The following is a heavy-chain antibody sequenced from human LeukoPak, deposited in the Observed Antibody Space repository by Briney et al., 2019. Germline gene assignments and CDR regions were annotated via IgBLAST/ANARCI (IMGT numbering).Heavy chain of an antibody. D-gene: IGHD3-9*01. J-gene: IGHJ3*01. Sequence: ASVKVSCKASGYTFTSYGISWVRQAPGQGLEWMGWISAYNGNTNYAQKLQGRVTMTTDTSTSTAYMELSSLRSEDTAVYYCARDLEYFDWLDVWGQGTMVTVSS. CDR1: GYTFTSYG. CDR2: ISAYNGNT. CDR3: ARDLEYFDWLDV. V-gene: IGHV1-18*01.